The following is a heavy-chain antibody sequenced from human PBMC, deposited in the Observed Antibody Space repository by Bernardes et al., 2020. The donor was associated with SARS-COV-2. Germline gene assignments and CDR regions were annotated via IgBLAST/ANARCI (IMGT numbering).Heavy chain of an antibody. D-gene: IGHD4-17*01. CDR1: GFHFSSYA. CDR2: ITASTPYI. J-gene: IGHJ2*01. Sequence: GGSLRLSCAASGFHFSSYAMNWVRQAPGKGLQWVSSITASTPYIQSTDSAEGPFTVSRDNAKNSLYLEMTSLRADDTAIYYCARILRDNGFGSGYYDLWGRGTLVTVSS. CDR3: ARILRDNGFGSGYYDL. V-gene: IGHV3-21*01.